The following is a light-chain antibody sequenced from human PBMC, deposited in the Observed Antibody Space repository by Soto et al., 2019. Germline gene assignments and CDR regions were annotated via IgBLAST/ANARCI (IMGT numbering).Light chain of an antibody. V-gene: IGKV4-1*01. J-gene: IGKJ1*01. CDR3: LQYFSTPRT. Sequence: DVVLTESADSLAVSLGERATIDCRSSHSLFFGSNNKNFLSWYQQKPGHPPKLLITWSSTRESGVPDRFTGSGSGTDFSLTITNLQAEDVAVYYCLQYFSTPRTFGQGTKVDIK. CDR2: WSS. CDR1: HSLFFGSNNKNF.